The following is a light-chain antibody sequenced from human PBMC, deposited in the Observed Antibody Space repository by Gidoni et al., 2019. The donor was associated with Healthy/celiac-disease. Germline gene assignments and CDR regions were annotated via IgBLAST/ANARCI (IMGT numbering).Light chain of an antibody. CDR2: AAS. Sequence: DIQMTQFPSSLSASVGDRVTITCRASQGISNYLAWYQQKPGKVPKLLIYAASTLQSGVPSRFSGSGSGTDFTLTISSLQPEDVATYYCQKYNSASFTFXPXTKVDIK. V-gene: IGKV1-27*01. J-gene: IGKJ3*01. CDR1: QGISNY. CDR3: QKYNSASFT.